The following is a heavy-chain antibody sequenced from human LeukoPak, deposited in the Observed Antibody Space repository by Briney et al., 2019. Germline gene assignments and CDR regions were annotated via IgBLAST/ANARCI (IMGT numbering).Heavy chain of an antibody. V-gene: IGHV4-59*01. Sequence: SETLSLTCTVSGGSISSYYWSWIRQPPGKGLEWIGYIYYSGSTNYNPSLKSRVTISVDTSKNQFSLKLSSVTAADTAVYYCARQMSSYYDSSGYYFSVWFDPWGQGTLVTVSS. J-gene: IGHJ5*02. CDR3: ARQMSSYYDSSGYYFSVWFDP. CDR1: GGSISSYY. CDR2: IYYSGST. D-gene: IGHD3-22*01.